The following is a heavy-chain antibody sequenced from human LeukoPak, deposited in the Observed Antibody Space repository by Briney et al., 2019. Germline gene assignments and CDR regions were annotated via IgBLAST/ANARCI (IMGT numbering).Heavy chain of an antibody. CDR1: GFTFSSYW. V-gene: IGHV3-74*01. D-gene: IGHD3-3*01. CDR3: AKDISAWTDEWLLAPDAFDI. Sequence: PGGSLRLSCAASGFTFSSYWMHWVRQAPGKGLVWVSRINSDGSSTSYADSVKARFTISRDNAKNTLYLQMDSLRAEDTAVYYCAKDISAWTDEWLLAPDAFDIWGQGTMVTVSS. CDR2: INSDGSST. J-gene: IGHJ3*02.